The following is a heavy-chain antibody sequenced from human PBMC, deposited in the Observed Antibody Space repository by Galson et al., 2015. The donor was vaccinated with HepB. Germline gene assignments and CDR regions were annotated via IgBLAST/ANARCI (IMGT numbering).Heavy chain of an antibody. D-gene: IGHD1-20*01. CDR1: GFTFSRVW. CDR2: IKPDGSEK. V-gene: IGHV3-7*03. Sequence: SLRLSCADSGFTFSRVWMSWLRQAPGKGLEWVASIKPDGSEKYYVDSVKGRFTISRDNAENSLYLQMNSLRAEDTAVYYCANSLYNWEGYYYHYYMDVWGKGTTVTVSS. CDR3: ANSLYNWEGYYYHYYMDV. J-gene: IGHJ6*03.